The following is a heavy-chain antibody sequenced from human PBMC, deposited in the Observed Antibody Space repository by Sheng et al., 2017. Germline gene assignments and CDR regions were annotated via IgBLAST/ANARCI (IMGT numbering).Heavy chain of an antibody. CDR3: ARVTSGSYFLYYYYYMDV. CDR1: GYTFTSYG. D-gene: IGHD1-26*01. J-gene: IGHJ6*03. Sequence: QVQLVQSGTEVKKPGASVKVSCKTSGYTFTSYGISWVRQAPGQGLEWMGWISVYNGNTNYAQKFQGRVTVTTDTSTSTAYMELRSLRSDDTAVYYCARVTSGSYFLYYYYYMDVWDQGTTVTVSS. CDR2: ISVYNGNT. V-gene: IGHV1-18*01.